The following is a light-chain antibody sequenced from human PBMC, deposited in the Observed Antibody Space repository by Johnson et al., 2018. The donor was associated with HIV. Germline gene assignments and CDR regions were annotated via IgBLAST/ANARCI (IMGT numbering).Light chain of an antibody. Sequence: QSVLTQPPSVSAAPGQEVTISCSGSSSNIGNTYVSWYQQLPGTAPKLLIYENSKRPSGIPDRFSGSKSGTSATLGITGLQTGDEADYYCGTWDSSLSAGVFGTGTKVSVL. CDR1: SSNIGNTY. CDR3: GTWDSSLSAGV. CDR2: ENS. J-gene: IGLJ1*01. V-gene: IGLV1-51*02.